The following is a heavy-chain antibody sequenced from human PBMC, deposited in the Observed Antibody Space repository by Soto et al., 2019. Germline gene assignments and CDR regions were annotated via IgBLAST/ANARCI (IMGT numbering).Heavy chain of an antibody. V-gene: IGHV3-7*01. D-gene: IGHD3-3*01. CDR3: ARFWSGYYTAGYYFDY. J-gene: IGHJ4*02. CDR2: IKQDGSEK. CDR1: GFTFSSYW. Sequence: GGSLRLSCAASGFTFSSYWMSWVRQAPGKGLEWVANIKQDGSEKYYVDSVKGRFTISRDNAKNSLYLQMNSLGAEDTAVYYCARFWSGYYTAGYYFDYWGQGTLVTVSS.